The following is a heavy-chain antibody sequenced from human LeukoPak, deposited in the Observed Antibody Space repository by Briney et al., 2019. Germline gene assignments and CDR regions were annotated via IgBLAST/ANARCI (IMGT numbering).Heavy chain of an antibody. J-gene: IGHJ4*02. Sequence: GGSLRLSCAASGLTVSSNYMSWVRQAPGKGLGWVSVIYSGESTYYADSVKGRFTISRHNSKNTLYLQMNSLRAEDTAVYYCAGTNYYDSSGYYRLDYWGQGTLVTVSS. D-gene: IGHD3-22*01. V-gene: IGHV3-53*04. CDR1: GLTVSSNY. CDR3: AGTNYYDSSGYYRLDY. CDR2: IYSGEST.